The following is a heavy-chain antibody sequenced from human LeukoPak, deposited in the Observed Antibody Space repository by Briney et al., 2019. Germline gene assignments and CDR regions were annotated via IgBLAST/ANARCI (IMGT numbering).Heavy chain of an antibody. V-gene: IGHV1-2*06. D-gene: IGHD3-22*01. CDR3: ARDPPRRTYYNDSRVDY. Sequence: RASVKVSCKASGYTFTGYYMHWVRQAPGQGLEWMGRINPNSGGTNYAQKFQGRVTMTRDTSISTAYMELSMLRSGDTAVYYCARDPPRRTYYNDSRVDYWGQGTLVTVSS. J-gene: IGHJ4*02. CDR1: GYTFTGYY. CDR2: INPNSGGT.